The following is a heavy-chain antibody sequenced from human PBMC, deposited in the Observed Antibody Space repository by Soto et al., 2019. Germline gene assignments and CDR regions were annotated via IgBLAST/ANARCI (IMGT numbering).Heavy chain of an antibody. D-gene: IGHD3-10*01. J-gene: IGHJ3*02. V-gene: IGHV4-30-4*01. CDR1: GGSISSGDYY. CDR3: ARDDRYYGSGIFAFDI. Sequence: PSETLSLTCTVSGGSISSGDYYWSWIRQPPGKGLEWIGYIYYSGSTYYNPSLKSRVTISVDTSKNQFSLKLSSVTAADTAVYYCARDDRYYGSGIFAFDIWGQGTMVTVSS. CDR2: IYYSGST.